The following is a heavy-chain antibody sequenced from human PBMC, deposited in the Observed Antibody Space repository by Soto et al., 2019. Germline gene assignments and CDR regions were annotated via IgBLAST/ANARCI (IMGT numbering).Heavy chain of an antibody. J-gene: IGHJ4*02. CDR1: GGTFNIYA. V-gene: IGHV1-69*01. Sequence: QVQRVQSGAEVKKPGSSVKVSCEASGGTFNIYAISWVRQAPGQGLEWMGGIIPVFGIPSYAQKFRGRVTITADESTDTAYMELSSLRSEDTAVYFCARGPYYDFWKGYSYFDSWGQETLVTDSS. CDR3: ARGPYYDFWKGYSYFDS. D-gene: IGHD3-3*01. CDR2: IIPVFGIP.